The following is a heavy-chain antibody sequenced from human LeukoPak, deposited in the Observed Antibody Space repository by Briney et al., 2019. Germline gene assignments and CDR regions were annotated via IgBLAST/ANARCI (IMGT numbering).Heavy chain of an antibody. D-gene: IGHD3-22*01. CDR1: GGSISSYY. J-gene: IGHJ1*01. V-gene: IGHV4-59*01. Sequence: SETLSLTCTVSGGSISSYYWSWIRQPPGKGLEWIGYIYYSGSTNYKSSLKSRVTISVDTSKNQFSLKLSSVTAADTAVYYCARSYYYDSSGPYNFQHWGQGTLVTVSS. CDR3: ARSYYYDSSGPYNFQH. CDR2: IYYSGST.